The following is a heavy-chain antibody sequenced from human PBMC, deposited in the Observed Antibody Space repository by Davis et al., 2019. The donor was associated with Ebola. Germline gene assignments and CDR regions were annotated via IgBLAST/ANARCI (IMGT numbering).Heavy chain of an antibody. CDR2: ISAYNGDT. CDR3: ARDLRGWYSFDY. D-gene: IGHD6-19*01. J-gene: IGHJ4*02. Sequence: ASVKVSCKASGYTFTTYGITWVRQAPGQGLEWMGWISAYNGDTSYAQKFQGRVTMTTDTSTSTAYMELSSLRSEDTAVYYCARDLRGWYSFDYWGQGTLVTVSS. V-gene: IGHV1-18*01. CDR1: GYTFTTYG.